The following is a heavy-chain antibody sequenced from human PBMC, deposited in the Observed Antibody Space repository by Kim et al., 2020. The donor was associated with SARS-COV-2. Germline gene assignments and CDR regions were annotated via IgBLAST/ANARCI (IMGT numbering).Heavy chain of an antibody. V-gene: IGHV3-7*01. CDR3: ARMTWSQGDH. Sequence: GGSLRLSCVVTGLTFSEDWMSWIRQAPGKGLEWVSHIKPDGSEKLYVDSVKGRFTISRDNAKRSLYLQMSSLRGEDTAVYYCARMTWSQGDHWGQGTLV. D-gene: IGHD3-3*01. CDR1: GLTFSEDW. CDR2: IKPDGSEK. J-gene: IGHJ4*02.